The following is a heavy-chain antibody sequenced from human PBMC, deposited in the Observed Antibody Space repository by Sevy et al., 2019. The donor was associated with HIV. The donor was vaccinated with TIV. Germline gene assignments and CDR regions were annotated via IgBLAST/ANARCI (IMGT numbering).Heavy chain of an antibody. J-gene: IGHJ4*02. Sequence: GGSLRLSCAASGFTFSSYWMSWVRQAPGKGLEWVANIKQDGSEKYYVDSVKGRFTISRDNAKNSLNLQMNSLRAEDTAVYYCAREALGCELYYFDYWGQGTLVTDSS. CDR3: AREALGCELYYFDY. D-gene: IGHD1-26*01. V-gene: IGHV3-7*01. CDR2: IKQDGSEK. CDR1: GFTFSSYW.